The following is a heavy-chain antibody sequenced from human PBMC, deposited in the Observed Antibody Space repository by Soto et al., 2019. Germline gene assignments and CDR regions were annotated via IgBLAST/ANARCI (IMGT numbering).Heavy chain of an antibody. V-gene: IGHV3-21*01. CDR2: ISSSSSYI. CDR3: ARVHDYGLTNRFDP. J-gene: IGHJ5*02. CDR1: GFTFNTYS. Sequence: EVQLVESGGGLVKPGGSLRLSCTASGFTFNTYSMNWVRQAPWKGLEWVSTISSSSSYIYYADSVKGRFTISRDNAKNSLYLQMNSLRAEDTAVYYCARVHDYGLTNRFDPWGHGTLVTVSS. D-gene: IGHD4-17*01.